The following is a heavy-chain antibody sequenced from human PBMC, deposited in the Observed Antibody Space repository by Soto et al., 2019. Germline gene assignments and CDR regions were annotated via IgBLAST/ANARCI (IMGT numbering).Heavy chain of an antibody. CDR3: ARALWSGNPSYYFDY. V-gene: IGHV1-46*01. D-gene: IGHD3-3*01. Sequence: GASVKVSCKASGYTFTSQNMHWVRQAPGQGLEWMGIINPSGGSTSYAQKFQGRVTMTRDTSTSTVYMELSSLRSEDTAVYYCARALWSGNPSYYFDYWGQGTLVTVSS. CDR1: GYTFTSQN. J-gene: IGHJ4*02. CDR2: INPSGGST.